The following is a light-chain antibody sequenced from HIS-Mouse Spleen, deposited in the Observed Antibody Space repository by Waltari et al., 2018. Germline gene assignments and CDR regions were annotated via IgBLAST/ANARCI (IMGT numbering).Light chain of an antibody. CDR1: SLPKKS. J-gene: IGLJ2*01. Sequence: SYELTPPPPVSVSPGRTARITCSGQSLPKKSAYWYQQKSGQAPVLVIYEDSKRPSGIPERFSGSSSGTMATLTISGAQVEDEADYYCYSTDSSGNHRVFGGGTKLTVL. CDR3: YSTDSSGNHRV. CDR2: EDS. V-gene: IGLV3-10*01.